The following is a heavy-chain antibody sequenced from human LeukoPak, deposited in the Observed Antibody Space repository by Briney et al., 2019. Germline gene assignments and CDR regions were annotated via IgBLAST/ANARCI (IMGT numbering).Heavy chain of an antibody. CDR3: ARAGRWDTSIDY. D-gene: IGHD3-10*01. J-gene: IGHJ4*02. V-gene: IGHV3-7*04. CDR2: IKQDGSEK. CDR1: GFTFSNYW. Sequence: GGSLRLSCAASGFTFSNYWMTWARQAPGKGLEWVAHIKQDGSEKNYLDSVKGRFTISRDNAKNSLYLQMNSLRAEDTAMYYCARAGRWDTSIDYWGQGTLVTVSS.